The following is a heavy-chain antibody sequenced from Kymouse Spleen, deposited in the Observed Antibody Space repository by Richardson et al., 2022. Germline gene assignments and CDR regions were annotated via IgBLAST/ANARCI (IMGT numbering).Heavy chain of an antibody. CDR1: GFTFSNAW. V-gene: IGHV3-15*01. CDR3: TGGTTVTTRWYFDL. CDR2: IKSKTDGGTT. J-gene: IGHJ2*01. D-gene: IGHD4-11,IGHD4-11*01. Sequence: EVQLVESGGGLVKPGGSLRLSCAASGFTFSNAWMSWVRQAPGKGLEWVGRIKSKTDGGTTDYAAPVKGRFTISRDDSKNTLYLQMNSLKTEDTAVYYCTGGTTVTTRWYFDLWGRGTLVTVSS.